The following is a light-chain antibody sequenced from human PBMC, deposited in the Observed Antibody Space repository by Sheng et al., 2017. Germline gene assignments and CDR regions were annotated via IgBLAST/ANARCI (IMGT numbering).Light chain of an antibody. CDR3: QQYGGSPYS. J-gene: IGKJ2*03. V-gene: IGKV3-20*01. Sequence: EIVLTQSPDTLSLSPGERATLSCRASQTVSASILAWYHQEPGQAPRLLIYGASTRAAGIPDRFSGSGSGTDFTLTISALEPEDFAVYYCQQYGGSPYSFGQGTKLEIK. CDR1: QTVSASI. CDR2: GAS.